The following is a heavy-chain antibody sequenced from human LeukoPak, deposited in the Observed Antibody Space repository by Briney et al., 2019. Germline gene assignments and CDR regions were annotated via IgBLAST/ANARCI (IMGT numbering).Heavy chain of an antibody. V-gene: IGHV1-18*01. D-gene: IGHD6-19*01. CDR1: GYSFTSYG. CDR2: ISTYTGNT. Sequence: AASVKVSCKASGYSFTSYGISWVRQAPGQGLEWMGWISTYTGNTNYAQKLQGRVTMTTDTSTRTAYMELRRLRSDDTALYYCARDSEEEWLVGPGTENYYDYYYMDVWGKGTTVTISS. CDR3: ARDSEEEWLVGPGTENYYDYYYMDV. J-gene: IGHJ6*03.